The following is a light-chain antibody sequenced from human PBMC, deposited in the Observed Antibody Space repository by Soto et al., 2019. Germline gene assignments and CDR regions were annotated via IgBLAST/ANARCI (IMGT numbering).Light chain of an antibody. V-gene: IGKV3-15*01. CDR3: HEYNTWPWT. J-gene: IGKJ1*01. Sequence: ELGMPQSPATLSMSPGERATLSCRASQSVRSNLAWYHQKPGQAPRLLIYGASTRAAGIPARFSGSGSGTEFILTISSLQSEDFAVYYCHEYNTWPWTFGQGTKVDIK. CDR2: GAS. CDR1: QSVRSN.